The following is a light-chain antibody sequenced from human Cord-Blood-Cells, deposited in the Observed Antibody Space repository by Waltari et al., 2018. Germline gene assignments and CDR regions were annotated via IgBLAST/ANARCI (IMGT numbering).Light chain of an antibody. CDR3: SSYTSSSTLV. V-gene: IGLV2-14*03. CDR2: GVS. CDR1: CSDVGGYHY. J-gene: IGLJ3*02. Sequence: QPALTQPASVSGSPGQSITISCTGTCSDVGGYHYVSWYQIHPGKAPKLVIYGVSNRPSGVSNRFSGSKSGNTASLTISGLQAEDGADYYCSSYTSSSTLVFGGGTKLTVL.